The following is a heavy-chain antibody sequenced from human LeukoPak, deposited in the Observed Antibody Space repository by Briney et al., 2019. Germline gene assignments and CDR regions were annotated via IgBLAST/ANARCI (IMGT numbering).Heavy chain of an antibody. CDR2: IKQDGSEK. CDR3: ARDAFPYCSSTSCYPYYFDY. J-gene: IGHJ4*02. D-gene: IGHD2-2*01. V-gene: IGHV3-7*01. CDR1: GFTFSSYS. Sequence: GGSLRLSCAASGFTFSSYSMNWVRQAPGKGLEWVANIKQDGSEKYYVDSVKGRFTISRDNAKNSLYLQMNSLRAEDTAVYYCARDAFPYCSSTSCYPYYFDYWGQGTLVTVSS.